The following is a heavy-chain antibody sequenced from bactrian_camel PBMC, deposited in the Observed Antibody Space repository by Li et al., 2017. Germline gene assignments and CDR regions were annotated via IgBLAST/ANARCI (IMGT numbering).Heavy chain of an antibody. J-gene: IGHJ4*01. CDR1: GFTFSSVS. V-gene: IGHV3S42*01. CDR3: GKDSGGLR. CDR2: INGGGSTT. Sequence: VQLVESGGGLVQPGGSLRLPCAASGFTFSSVSMTWVRQAPGKGLEWVSSINGGGSTTTYTESVKGRFTISRDNTKNMLYLQMNSLQRDDTAMCYCGKDSGGLRGGRGTQVTVS. D-gene: IGHD2*01.